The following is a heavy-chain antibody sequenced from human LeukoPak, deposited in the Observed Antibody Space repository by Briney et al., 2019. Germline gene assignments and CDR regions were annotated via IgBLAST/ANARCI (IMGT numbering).Heavy chain of an antibody. CDR3: ARDLVGSHTSYSSGAWDY. V-gene: IGHV1-69*01. J-gene: IGHJ4*02. CDR2: IIPIFGTA. CDR1: GGTFSSYA. D-gene: IGHD3-9*01. Sequence: SVKVSCKASGGTFSSYAISWVRQAPGQGLEWMGGIIPIFGTANYAQKFQGRLTITADESTSTAYMELSSLRAEDTAVYYCARDLVGSHTSYSSGAWDYWGQGTLVTVSS.